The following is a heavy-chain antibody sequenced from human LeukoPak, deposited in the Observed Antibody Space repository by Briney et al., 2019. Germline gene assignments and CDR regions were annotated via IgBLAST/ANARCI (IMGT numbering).Heavy chain of an antibody. CDR2: ISGSGGRT. D-gene: IGHD2/OR15-2a*01. Sequence: PGGSLKLSGAASGFTFTSYPRSWFRQAPGKGLEWVSAISGSGGRTYYADSVKGRFTITRDNSKNSLYLQMNSLRAEDTAVYYCARDSRGSNWFDPWGQGTLVTVSS. CDR1: GFTFTSYP. J-gene: IGHJ5*02. V-gene: IGHV3-23*01. CDR3: ARDSRGSNWFDP.